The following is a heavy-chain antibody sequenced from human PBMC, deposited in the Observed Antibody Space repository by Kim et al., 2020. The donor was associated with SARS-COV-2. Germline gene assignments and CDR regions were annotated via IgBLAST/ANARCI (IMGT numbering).Heavy chain of an antibody. D-gene: IGHD5-18*01. J-gene: IGHJ4*02. V-gene: IGHV1-2*02. CDR1: GYTFTGYY. CDR2: INPNSGGT. Sequence: ASVKVSCKASGYTFTGYYMHWVRQAPGQGLEWMGWINPNSGGTNYAQKFQGRVTMNRDTSISTAYMELSRLRSDDTAVYYCARVYRFTAMAASWYGYWGQGTLVTVSS. CDR3: ARVYRFTAMAASWYGY.